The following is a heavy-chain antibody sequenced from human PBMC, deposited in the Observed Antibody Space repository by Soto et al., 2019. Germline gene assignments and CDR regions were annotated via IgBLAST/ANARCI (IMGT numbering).Heavy chain of an antibody. CDR3: AKWKQEQPQYFDY. J-gene: IGHJ4*02. Sequence: GESLKISCAASGFTFSSYAMSWVRQAPGKGLEWVSAISGSGGSTYYADSVKGRFTISRDNSKNTLYLQMNSLRAEDTAVYYCAKWKQEQPQYFDYWGQGTLVTVSS. CDR2: ISGSGGST. CDR1: GFTFSSYA. V-gene: IGHV3-23*01. D-gene: IGHD6-13*01.